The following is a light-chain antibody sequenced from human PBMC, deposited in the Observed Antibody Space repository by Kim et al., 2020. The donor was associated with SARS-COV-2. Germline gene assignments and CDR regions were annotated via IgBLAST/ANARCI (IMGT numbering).Light chain of an antibody. CDR1: SSDVGGYNY. Sequence: GQSITISCTGTSSDVGGYNYVSWHQQHPGKAPKLMIYDISNRPSGVSNRFSGSKSGNTASLTISGLQAEDEADYYCSSYTSSSTYVFGTGTKVTVL. J-gene: IGLJ1*01. CDR3: SSYTSSSTYV. CDR2: DIS. V-gene: IGLV2-14*03.